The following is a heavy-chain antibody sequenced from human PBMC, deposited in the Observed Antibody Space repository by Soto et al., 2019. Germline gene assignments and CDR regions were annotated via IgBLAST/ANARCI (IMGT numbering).Heavy chain of an antibody. Sequence: GGSLRLSCAASGFTFGSYAMNWVPQVPGKGLEWVSTISGAGAGTYYADPVKGRFTISRDNSKNTVFLQMNSLRAEDTAVYYCAIPGYAQKPPLSLYDFDYWGQGTLVTVSS. CDR2: ISGAGAGT. J-gene: IGHJ4*02. D-gene: IGHD2-8*01. CDR3: AIPGYAQKPPLSLYDFDY. CDR1: GFTFGSYA. V-gene: IGHV3-23*01.